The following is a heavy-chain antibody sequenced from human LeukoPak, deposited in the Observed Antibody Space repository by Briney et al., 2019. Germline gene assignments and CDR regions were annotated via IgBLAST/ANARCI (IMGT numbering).Heavy chain of an antibody. D-gene: IGHD5-24*01. Sequence: AETLSLTCTVSVGSISSYYWSWIRQPPGKGLEWIGYIYYSRSNNYNTSIQSRVDIPVDTSKTQFSLRLRSVTAADTAVYYCARVTGYVMADSFDSRGEGDLVTVSS. CDR3: ARVTGYVMADSFDS. CDR1: VGSISSYY. CDR2: IYYSRSN. J-gene: IGHJ4*02. V-gene: IGHV4-59*01.